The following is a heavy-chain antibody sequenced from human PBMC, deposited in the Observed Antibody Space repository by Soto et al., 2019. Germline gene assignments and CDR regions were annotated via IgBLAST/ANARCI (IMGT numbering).Heavy chain of an antibody. V-gene: IGHV1-69*04. CDR3: ARDIKDSSGYYPNYFDY. CDR2: IIPILGIA. Sequence: ASVKVSCKASGGTFSSYTISWVRQAPGQGLEWMGRIIPILGIANYAQKFQGGVTITADKSTSTAYMELSSLRAEDTAVYYCARDIKDSSGYYPNYFDYWGQGTLVTVSS. CDR1: GGTFSSYT. D-gene: IGHD3-22*01. J-gene: IGHJ4*02.